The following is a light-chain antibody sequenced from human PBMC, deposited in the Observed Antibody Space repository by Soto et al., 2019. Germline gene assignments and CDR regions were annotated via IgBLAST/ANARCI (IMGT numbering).Light chain of an antibody. V-gene: IGKV1-9*01. J-gene: IGKJ3*01. Sequence: DIQLTQSPSFLSASVGDRVTITCWASQGISSYLAWYQQKPGKAPKLLIYAASTLQSGVPSRFSGSGSGTEFTLTISSLQPEDFATYYCQQLNSYPLTFGPGTKVDI. CDR1: QGISSY. CDR3: QQLNSYPLT. CDR2: AAS.